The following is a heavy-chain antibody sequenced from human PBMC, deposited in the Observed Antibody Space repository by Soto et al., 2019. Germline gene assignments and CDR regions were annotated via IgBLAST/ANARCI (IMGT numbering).Heavy chain of an antibody. J-gene: IGHJ4*02. CDR2: IYYSGST. Sequence: SETLCLTCTVSGGSISSIIYYWGWIRQPPGKGLEWIGSIYYSGSTYYNPSLKSRVTISVDTSKNQFSLKLSSVTAADTAVYYCARRKRHIGVVIIYYFDYWGQGTLVTVSS. V-gene: IGHV4-39*01. CDR3: ARRKRHIGVVIIYYFDY. D-gene: IGHD3-3*01. CDR1: GGSISSIIYY.